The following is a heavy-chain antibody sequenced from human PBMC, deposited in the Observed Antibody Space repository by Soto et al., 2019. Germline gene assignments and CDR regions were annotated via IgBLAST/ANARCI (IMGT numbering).Heavy chain of an antibody. CDR2: IVVGSGNT. Sequence: SVKVSCKVSGFTFTSSAVQWVRQARGQRLEWIGWIVVGSGNTNYAQKFQERVTITRDMSTSTAYMELSSLRSEDTAVYYCAASITGTNYYYYGMDVWGQGTTVTVSS. V-gene: IGHV1-58*01. CDR3: AASITGTNYYYYGMDV. D-gene: IGHD1-20*01. J-gene: IGHJ6*02. CDR1: GFTFTSSA.